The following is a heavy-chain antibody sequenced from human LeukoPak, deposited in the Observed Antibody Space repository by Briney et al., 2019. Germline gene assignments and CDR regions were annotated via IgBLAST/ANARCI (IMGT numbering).Heavy chain of an antibody. CDR3: ARPEQGGWTPPYFDY. CDR1: GFTFSSYA. CDR2: ISYDGINK. D-gene: IGHD6-19*01. Sequence: GRSLRLSCAASGFTFSSYAMHWVRQAPGKGLEWVADISYDGINKHYAQSVKGRFTISRDNSNTTLYLQMNSLRAEDTAVYYCARPEQGGWTPPYFDYWGQGALVTVSS. J-gene: IGHJ4*02. V-gene: IGHV3-30*04.